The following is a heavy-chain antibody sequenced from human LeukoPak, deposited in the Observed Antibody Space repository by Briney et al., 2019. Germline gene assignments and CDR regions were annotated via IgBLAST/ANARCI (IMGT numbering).Heavy chain of an antibody. D-gene: IGHD6-13*01. CDR2: IYYSGST. J-gene: IGHJ4*02. CDR3: ARNLGGSSWVFDY. Sequence: GYIYYSGSTYYNPSLKSRVTISVDTSKNQFSLKLSSVTAADTAVYYCARNLGGSSWVFDYWGQGTLVTVSS. V-gene: IGHV4-31*02.